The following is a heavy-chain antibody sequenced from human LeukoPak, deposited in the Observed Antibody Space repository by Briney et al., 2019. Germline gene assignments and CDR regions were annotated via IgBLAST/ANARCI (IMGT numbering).Heavy chain of an antibody. D-gene: IGHD6-13*01. CDR3: ARADYSSTWSHDYYYLDV. CDR2: IYYSGST. V-gene: IGHV4-39*07. CDR1: GGSISSSRYY. J-gene: IGHJ6*03. Sequence: SETLSLTCSVSGGSISSSRYYWGWIRQSPGKGLEWIGSIYYSGSTYYKPSLKSRVTISVDTSKNHFSLKLSSVTAADTAVYYCARADYSSTWSHDYYYLDVWGKGTTVTVSS.